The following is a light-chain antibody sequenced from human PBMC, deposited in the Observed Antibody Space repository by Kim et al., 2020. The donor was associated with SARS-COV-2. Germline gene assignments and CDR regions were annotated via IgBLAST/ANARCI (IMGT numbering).Light chain of an antibody. CDR3: QQHDSLPLT. V-gene: IGKV1-33*01. CDR1: QDIRKY. J-gene: IGKJ4*01. Sequence: ASVGDRVTVTWQASQDIRKYVSWYQQKPGTAPKLLIYDASNLKTGVPSRFSGSGSGADFTFTINSLQPEDVATYYCQQHDSLPLTFGGGTKVEIK. CDR2: DAS.